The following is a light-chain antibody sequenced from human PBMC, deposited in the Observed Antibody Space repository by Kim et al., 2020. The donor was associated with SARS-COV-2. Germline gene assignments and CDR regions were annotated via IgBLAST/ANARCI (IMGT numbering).Light chain of an antibody. J-gene: IGLJ3*02. CDR1: KLGDKY. CDR3: LAWDSSTAV. CDR2: QDN. V-gene: IGLV3-1*01. Sequence: LSPGQTASILCSGDKLGDKYTCWYQQKPGQSPVLVIFQDNKRPSGIPERFSGSNSGNTATLTISGTQAMDEADYYCLAWDSSTAVFGGGTQLTVL.